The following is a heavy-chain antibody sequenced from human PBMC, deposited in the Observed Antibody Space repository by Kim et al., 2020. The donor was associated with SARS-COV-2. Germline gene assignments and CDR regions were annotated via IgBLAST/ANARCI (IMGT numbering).Heavy chain of an antibody. J-gene: IGHJ4*02. V-gene: IGHV3-74*01. Sequence: SYTESVKGRFTLPKNNAKNNLYLQLNSLRAEDTAVYYCVSLVLAAPFDFWGQGTLVTVSS. CDR3: VSLVLAAPFDF. D-gene: IGHD2-15*01.